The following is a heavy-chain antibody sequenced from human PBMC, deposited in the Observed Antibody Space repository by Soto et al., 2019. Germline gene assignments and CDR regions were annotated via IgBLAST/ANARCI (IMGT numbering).Heavy chain of an antibody. V-gene: IGHV3-30*18. CDR1: GFTFSTYG. D-gene: IGHD5-12*01. J-gene: IGHJ6*02. CDR3: AKDKPPRAGDSSTYGMDV. CDR2: ISSDGSNK. Sequence: HPGGSLRLSCAASGFTFSTYGMHWVRQAPGKGLKWVAVISSDGSNKYYADSVKGRFTISRDNSKNTLYLQMNSLRAEDTAVYYCAKDKPPRAGDSSTYGMDVWGQGTTVTVSS.